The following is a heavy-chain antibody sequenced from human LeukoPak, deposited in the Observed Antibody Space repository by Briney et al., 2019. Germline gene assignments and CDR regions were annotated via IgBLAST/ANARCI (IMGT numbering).Heavy chain of an antibody. CDR3: ARGSNNCSGGSCHSEEYFQH. CDR2: INHSGST. Sequence: PSETLSLTCAVYGGSFSGYYWSWIRQPPGKGLEWIGEINHSGSTNYNPSLKSRVTISVDTSKNQFSLKLSSVTAADTAVYYCARGSNNCSGGSCHSEEYFQHWGQGTLATVSS. V-gene: IGHV4-34*01. CDR1: GGSFSGYY. J-gene: IGHJ1*01. D-gene: IGHD2-15*01.